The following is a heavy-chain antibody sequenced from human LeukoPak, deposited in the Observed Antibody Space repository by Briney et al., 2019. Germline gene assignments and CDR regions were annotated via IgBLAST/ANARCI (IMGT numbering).Heavy chain of an antibody. CDR1: GFTFSNYL. CDR3: ARDTYSIAE. V-gene: IGHV3-74*01. D-gene: IGHD1-26*01. J-gene: IGHJ4*02. Sequence: GGSLRLSCAASGFTFSNYLMHWVRQAPGKGLVWVSLIHSDGGTTNYADSVKGRFTISRDNAKNTLYLQMNSLRVEDTAVYYCARDTYSIAEWGQGTLVTVSS. CDR2: IHSDGGTT.